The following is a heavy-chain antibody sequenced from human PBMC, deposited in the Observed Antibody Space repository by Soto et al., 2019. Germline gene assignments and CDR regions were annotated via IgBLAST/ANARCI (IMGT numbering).Heavy chain of an antibody. V-gene: IGHV3-21*01. J-gene: IGHJ6*02. D-gene: IGHD3-22*01. CDR3: ARWYDSSGYYLPYYYYYYGMDV. Sequence: GGSLRLSCAASGFTFSSYSMNWVRQAPGKGLEWVSSISSSSSYIYYADSVKGRFTISRGNAKNSLYLQMNSLRAEDTAVYYCARWYDSSGYYLPYYYYYYGMDVWGQGTTVTV. CDR1: GFTFSSYS. CDR2: ISSSSSYI.